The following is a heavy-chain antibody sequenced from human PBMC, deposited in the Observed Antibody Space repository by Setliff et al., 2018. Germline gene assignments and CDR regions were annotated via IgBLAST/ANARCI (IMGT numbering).Heavy chain of an antibody. CDR1: NFSVNSGYA. V-gene: IGHV4-38-2*01. D-gene: IGHD3-3*01. CDR3: ARTTHYDFWSGYLY. J-gene: IGHJ4*02. CDR2: IHHSGGT. Sequence: SETLSLTCAVSNFSVNSGYAWGWIRQPPGKGLEWIGEIHHSGGTSYNPSLKSRVTISIDTSKNQFSLNLNSVTAADTAVYFCARTTHYDFWSGYLYWGQGTLVTVSS.